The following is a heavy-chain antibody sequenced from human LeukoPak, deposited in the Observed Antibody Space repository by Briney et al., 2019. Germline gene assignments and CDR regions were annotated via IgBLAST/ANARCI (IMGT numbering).Heavy chain of an antibody. J-gene: IGHJ4*02. D-gene: IGHD5-24*01. CDR1: GFTFSDYY. CDR3: ARDRERWLRGYFDY. Sequence: PGGSLRLSCAPSGFTFSDYYMSWIRQAPGQGLEWVSCISSSGSTIYYADSVKGRFTISRDNAKNSLYLQMNSLRAEDTAVYYCARDRERWLRGYFDYWGQGTLVTVSS. V-gene: IGHV3-11*04. CDR2: ISSSGSTI.